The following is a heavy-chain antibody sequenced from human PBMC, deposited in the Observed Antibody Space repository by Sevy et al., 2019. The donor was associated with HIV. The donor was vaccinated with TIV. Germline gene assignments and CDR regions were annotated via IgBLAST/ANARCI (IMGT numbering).Heavy chain of an antibody. CDR3: ARGGSLFSEWFLRFDP. CDR2: INPNTGDT. D-gene: IGHD3-3*01. J-gene: IGHJ5*02. V-gene: IGHV1-2*02. CDR1: GYTFTGHY. Sequence: ASVKVSCKASGYTFTGHYIHWVRQAPGQGLEWMGWINPNTGDTNYTQKFQGRVIMTRDTSISTASVEVTRLRSDDTAVYYCARGGSLFSEWFLRFDPWGQGTLVTVSS.